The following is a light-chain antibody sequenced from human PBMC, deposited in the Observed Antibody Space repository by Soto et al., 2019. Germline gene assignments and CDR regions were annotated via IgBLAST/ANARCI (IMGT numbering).Light chain of an antibody. CDR2: DVS. J-gene: IGLJ1*01. CDR1: SSDIGGYNY. V-gene: IGLV2-14*01. CDR3: SSFTSRHTYV. Sequence: QSALTQPAYVSGSPGQSTTISCTGTSSDIGGYNYVSWYQQLPGEAPKLIIYDVSDRPSGVSTRFSGSKSGNTASLTISGLQAEDEGDYYCSSFTSRHTYVFGTGTKVTVL.